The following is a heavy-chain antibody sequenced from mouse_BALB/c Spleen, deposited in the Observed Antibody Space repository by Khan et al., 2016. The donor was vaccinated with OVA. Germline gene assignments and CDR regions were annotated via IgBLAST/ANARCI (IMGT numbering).Heavy chain of an antibody. J-gene: IGHJ3*01. CDR1: GYSITSGYY. CDR3: ARGGRWFTH. Sequence: EVQLQESGPGLVKPSQSLSLTCSVTGYSITSGYYWNWIRQFPGNKLEWMGYKVYDGTNNYNPSLKNRISITRDTSKNQFFLQLNSVTTEDTATYYCARGGRWFTHLGHGTLVTVSA. D-gene: IGHD3-3*01. CDR2: KVYDGTN. V-gene: IGHV3-6*02.